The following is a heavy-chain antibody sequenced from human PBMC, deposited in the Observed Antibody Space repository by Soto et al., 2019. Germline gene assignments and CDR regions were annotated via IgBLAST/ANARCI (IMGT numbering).Heavy chain of an antibody. D-gene: IGHD6-19*01. CDR3: ARERQWLSTSTAFDI. Sequence: SETLSLTCTVSGVSVSSGSYSWSWFRQPPGKGLEWIGYIYYRETTNYSPSLKSRVTISLDTSKNQFSLKMTSVTAADTAVYYCARERQWLSTSTAFDIWGQGTMVTVSS. CDR1: GVSVSSGSYS. J-gene: IGHJ3*02. CDR2: IYYRETT. V-gene: IGHV4-61*01.